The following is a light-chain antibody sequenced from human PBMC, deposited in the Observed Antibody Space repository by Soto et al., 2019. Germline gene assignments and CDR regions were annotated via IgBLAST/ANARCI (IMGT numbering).Light chain of an antibody. CDR1: QSISSY. CDR2: TAS. Sequence: DIQMTQSPSSLSASVGDRVTITCRASQSISSYLNWYQQKPGKAPKLLIYTASSLQSEVPSRFSGSGSGTDFTLTISSLQPEDFATYYCQQSYSTPLTFGLGTKVDI. J-gene: IGKJ3*01. CDR3: QQSYSTPLT. V-gene: IGKV1-39*01.